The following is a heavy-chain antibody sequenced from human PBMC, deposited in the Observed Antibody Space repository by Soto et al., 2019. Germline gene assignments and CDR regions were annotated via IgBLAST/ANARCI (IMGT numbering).Heavy chain of an antibody. Sequence: GGSLRLSCAASGFAVSSYSMHWVRQAPGKGLEWVAAMSFDGNSKYFADSVKGRFKISRDTSKNTWSLEMESLGVEDSALYHCTRGRSMIANAKFEYWGQGTQVTVSS. J-gene: IGHJ4*02. CDR2: MSFDGNSK. D-gene: IGHD2-21*01. V-gene: IGHV3-30-3*01. CDR1: GFAVSSYS. CDR3: TRGRSMIANAKFEY.